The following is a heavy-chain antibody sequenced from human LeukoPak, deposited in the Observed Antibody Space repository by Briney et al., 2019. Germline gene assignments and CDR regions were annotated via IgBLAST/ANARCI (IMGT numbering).Heavy chain of an antibody. Sequence: PSETLSLSCTVSGGSISISYSCWIAQPPGKGLEWIGYIYYSGSTNYNPSLKCGVTISVDTSKNQFSLNLSSVTAADTAVYYCARDLLSTAGYFDYWGQGTLVTVSS. D-gene: IGHD6-19*01. CDR3: ARDLLSTAGYFDY. CDR1: GGSISISY. CDR2: IYYSGST. J-gene: IGHJ4*02. V-gene: IGHV4-59*01.